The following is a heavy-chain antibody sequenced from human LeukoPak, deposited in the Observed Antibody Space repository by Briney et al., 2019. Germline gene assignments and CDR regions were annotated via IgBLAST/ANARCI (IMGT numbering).Heavy chain of an antibody. CDR3: TTDKLLWFGEFPPT. CDR1: GFTFSNAW. J-gene: IGHJ5*02. Sequence: TGGSLRLSCAASGFTFSNAWMSWVRQAPGKGLEWVGRIKSKTDGGTTDYAAPVKGRFTISRDDSKNTLYLQMNSLKTEDTAVYYCTTDKLLWFGEFPPTWGQGTLVTVSS. V-gene: IGHV3-15*01. CDR2: IKSKTDGGTT. D-gene: IGHD3-10*01.